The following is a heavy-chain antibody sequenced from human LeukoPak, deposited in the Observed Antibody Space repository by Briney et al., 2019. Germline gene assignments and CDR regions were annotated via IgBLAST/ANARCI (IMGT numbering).Heavy chain of an antibody. D-gene: IGHD2-15*01. CDR1: GYTFTSYD. V-gene: IGHV1-8*01. J-gene: IGHJ4*02. CDR2: MNPNSGNT. Sequence: GASVKVSCKASGYTFTSYDINWVRQATGQGLEWMGWMNPNSGNTGYAQKFQGRVTMTRNTSISTAYMELSSLRSEDTAVYYCASVGYCSGGSCYPPDMYFDYWGQGTLVTVSS. CDR3: ASVGYCSGGSCYPPDMYFDY.